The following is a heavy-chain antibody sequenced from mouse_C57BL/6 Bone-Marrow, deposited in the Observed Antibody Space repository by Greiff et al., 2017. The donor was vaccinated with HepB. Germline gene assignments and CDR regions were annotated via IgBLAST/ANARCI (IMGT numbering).Heavy chain of an antibody. D-gene: IGHD1-1*01. CDR3: ARDGSSFHFDY. CDR2: IYPRSGNT. CDR1: GYTFTSYG. V-gene: IGHV1-81*01. J-gene: IGHJ2*01. Sequence: VQRVESGAELARPGASVKLSCKASGYTFTSYGISWVKQRTGQGLEWIGEIYPRSGNTYYNEKFKGKATLTADKSSSTAYMELRSLTSEDSAVYFCARDGSSFHFDYWGQGTTLTVSS.